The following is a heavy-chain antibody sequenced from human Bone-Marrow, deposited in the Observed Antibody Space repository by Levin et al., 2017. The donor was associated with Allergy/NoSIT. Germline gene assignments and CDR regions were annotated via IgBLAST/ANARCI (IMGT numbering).Heavy chain of an antibody. CDR1: GGPISSGYYY. J-gene: IGHJ4*02. D-gene: IGHD3-22*01. CDR3: GRAGSYDSSGFYGADYLDY. Sequence: SETLSLTCTVSGGPISSGYYYWNWIRQHPGKGLEWIGYIYDSVNTYSNPSLKSRVTISVDTSKNQLSLERTSVTAADTDVYYGGRAGSYDSSGFYGADYLDYGGQGAPVTVSS. CDR2: IYDSVNT. V-gene: IGHV4-31*03.